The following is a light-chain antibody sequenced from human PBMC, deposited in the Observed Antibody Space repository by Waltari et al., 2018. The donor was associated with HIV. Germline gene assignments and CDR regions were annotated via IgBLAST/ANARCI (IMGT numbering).Light chain of an antibody. Sequence: QSALTQPPSASGSPGQSVPIPCTGTSSDAGGSKYVSWYQQHPGKAPKLMIYEVNKRPSGVPDRFSGSKSANTASLTVSGLQADDEADYYCNSYAGSNNWVFGGGTKLTVL. CDR3: NSYAGSNNWV. V-gene: IGLV2-8*01. CDR2: EVN. J-gene: IGLJ3*02. CDR1: SSDAGGSKY.